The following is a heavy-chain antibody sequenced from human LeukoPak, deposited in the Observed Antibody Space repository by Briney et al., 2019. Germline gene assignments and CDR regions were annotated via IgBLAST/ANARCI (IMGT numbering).Heavy chain of an antibody. V-gene: IGHV3-7*05. Sequence: GGSLRLSCAASGFTFSSYCMSWVRQAPGKGLERVANIKQDGSEKYYVDSVKGRFTISRDNAKNSLCLQMNSLRAEDTAVYYCARDKSVGATPLDYWGQGTLVTVSS. CDR1: GFTFSSYC. CDR3: ARDKSVGATPLDY. D-gene: IGHD1-26*01. J-gene: IGHJ4*02. CDR2: IKQDGSEK.